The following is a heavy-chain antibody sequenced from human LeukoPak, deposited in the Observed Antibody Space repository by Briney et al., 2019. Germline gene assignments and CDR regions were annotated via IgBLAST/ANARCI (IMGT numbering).Heavy chain of an antibody. D-gene: IGHD6-19*01. CDR2: ISSSSSYI. CDR1: GFTFSTYW. CDR3: ARDLSSSGWDDAFDI. J-gene: IGHJ3*02. V-gene: IGHV3-21*01. Sequence: GGSLRLSCAASGFTFSTYWMHWVRQAPGKGLEWVSSISSSSSYIYYADSVKGRFTISRDNAKNSLYLQMNSLRAEDTAVYYCARDLSSSGWDDAFDIWGQGTMVTVSS.